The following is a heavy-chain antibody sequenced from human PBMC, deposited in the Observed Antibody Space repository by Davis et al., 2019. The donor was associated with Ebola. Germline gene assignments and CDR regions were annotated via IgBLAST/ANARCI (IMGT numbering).Heavy chain of an antibody. V-gene: IGHV3-15*01. Sequence: GESLKISCAASGFTFSNAWMSWVRQAPGKGLEWVGRIKSKTDGGTTDYAAPVKGRFTISRDDSKNTLYLQMNSLKTEDTAVYYCTSLLWGLADYWGQGTLVTVSS. D-gene: IGHD7-27*01. CDR3: TSLLWGLADY. CDR1: GFTFSNAW. CDR2: IKSKTDGGTT. J-gene: IGHJ4*02.